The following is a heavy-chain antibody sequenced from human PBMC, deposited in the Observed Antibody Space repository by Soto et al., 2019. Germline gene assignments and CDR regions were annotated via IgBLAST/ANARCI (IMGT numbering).Heavy chain of an antibody. J-gene: IGHJ5*02. CDR2: IYYSGST. CDR1: VGSISSYY. CDR3: ARAIFGVDSLFDP. V-gene: IGHV4-59*01. D-gene: IGHD3-3*01. Sequence: PSETLSLTCTVSVGSISSYYWGWIRQPPGKGLEWIGYIYYSGSTNYNPSLKSRVTISVDTSKNQFSLKLSSVTAADTAVYYCARAIFGVDSLFDPWGQGTLVTVSS.